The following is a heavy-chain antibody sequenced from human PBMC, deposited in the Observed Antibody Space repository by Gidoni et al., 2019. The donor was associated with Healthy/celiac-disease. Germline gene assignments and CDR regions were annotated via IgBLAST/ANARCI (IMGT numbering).Heavy chain of an antibody. D-gene: IGHD3-9*01. CDR2: ISWNSGSI. CDR1: EFIFNAYA. J-gene: IGHJ4*02. Sequence: EVQPVALGGGSVPLGRSLSLSRAASEFIFNAYAMHWVRHAPGKGLEWVAGISWNSGSIGYADSVKGRFTISRDNAKSSMCLQMNSLRAEDTAVYYCAKGGGLRYFDWLFDLDYWGQGTLVTVSS. V-gene: IGHV3-9*01. CDR3: AKGGGLRYFDWLFDLDY.